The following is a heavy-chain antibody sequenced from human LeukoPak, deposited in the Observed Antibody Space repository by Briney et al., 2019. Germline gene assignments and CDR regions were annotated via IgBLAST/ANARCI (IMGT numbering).Heavy chain of an antibody. D-gene: IGHD6-19*01. V-gene: IGHV1-69*05. CDR3: ARGRRHSSGWYGLRAANWFDP. CDR1: GGTFSSYA. CDR2: IIPIFGTA. J-gene: IGHJ5*02. Sequence: SVKVSCKASGGTFSSYAISWVRQAPGQGLEWMGGIIPIFGTANYAQKLQGRVTMTTDTSTGTAYMELRSLRSDDTAVYYCARGRRHSSGWYGLRAANWFDPWGQGTLVTVSS.